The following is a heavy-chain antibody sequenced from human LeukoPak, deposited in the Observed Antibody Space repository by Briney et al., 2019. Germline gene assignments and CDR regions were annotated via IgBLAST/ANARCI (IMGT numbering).Heavy chain of an antibody. CDR3: AACSGSNCYTGWFDP. V-gene: IGHV1-2*02. J-gene: IGHJ5*02. CDR2: INPNSGGT. D-gene: IGHD2-15*01. CDR1: GYTFTDYY. Sequence: ASVKVSRKASGYTFTDYYMHWVRQAPGQGLEWMGWINPNSGGTNYAQKFQGRVTMTRDTSISTAYMELSRLRSDDTAVYYCAACSGSNCYTGWFDPWGQGTLVTVSS.